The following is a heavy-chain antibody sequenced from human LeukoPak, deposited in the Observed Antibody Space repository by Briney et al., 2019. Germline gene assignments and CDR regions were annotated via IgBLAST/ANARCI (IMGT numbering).Heavy chain of an antibody. D-gene: IGHD3-16*01. Sequence: SETLSLTCTVSGGSISSGDYYWSWIRQPPGKGLEWIGYIYYSGSTYYNPSLKSRVTISVDTSKNQFSLKLSSVTAADTAVYYCARVSDYVWGSPFDYWGQGTPVTVSS. CDR1: GGSISSGDYY. CDR2: IYYSGST. J-gene: IGHJ4*02. CDR3: ARVSDYVWGSPFDY. V-gene: IGHV4-30-4*01.